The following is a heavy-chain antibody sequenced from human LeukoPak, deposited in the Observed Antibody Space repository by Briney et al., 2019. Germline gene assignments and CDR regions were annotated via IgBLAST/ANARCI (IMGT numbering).Heavy chain of an antibody. CDR1: GGSISSYY. V-gene: IGHV4-59*12. J-gene: IGHJ5*02. Sequence: SETLSLTCTVSGGSISSYYWSWLRQPPGKGLEWIGYIYYSGSTNYNPSLKSRVTVSVDASKSQFSLNLMSVTAADTAVYYCTRDTGTTGEVKFDPWGQGTLVTVSS. D-gene: IGHD4-17*01. CDR2: IYYSGST. CDR3: TRDTGTTGEVKFDP.